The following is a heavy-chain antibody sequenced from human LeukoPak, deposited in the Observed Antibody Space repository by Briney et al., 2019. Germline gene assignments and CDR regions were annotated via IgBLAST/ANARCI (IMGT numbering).Heavy chain of an antibody. CDR3: AKDGDPYYYDSSGFDY. Sequence: GGSLRLSCAASGFTFSSYAMSWVRQAPGRGLAWVSAISGSGGSTYYADSVKGRFTISRDNSKNTLYLQMNSLRAEDTAVYYCAKDGDPYYYDSSGFDYWGQGTLVTVSS. D-gene: IGHD3-22*01. CDR1: GFTFSSYA. J-gene: IGHJ4*02. V-gene: IGHV3-23*01. CDR2: ISGSGGST.